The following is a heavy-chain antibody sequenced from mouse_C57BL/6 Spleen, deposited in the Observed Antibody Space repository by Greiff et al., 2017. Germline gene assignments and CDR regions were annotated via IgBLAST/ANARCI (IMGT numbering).Heavy chain of an antibody. CDR2: IYPGSGST. Sequence: VQLQQPGAELVKPGASVKMSCKASGYTFTSYWITWVKQRPGQGLEWIGDIYPGSGSTNYNEKFKSKATLTVYTSSSTAYMQLSSLTSEDSAVYYCAREGDDGYYLDYWGQGTTLTVSS. J-gene: IGHJ2*01. CDR3: AREGDDGYYLDY. D-gene: IGHD2-3*01. CDR1: GYTFTSYW. V-gene: IGHV1-55*01.